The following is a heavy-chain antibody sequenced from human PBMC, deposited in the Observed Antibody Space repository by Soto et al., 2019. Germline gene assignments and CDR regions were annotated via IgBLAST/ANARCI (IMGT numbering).Heavy chain of an antibody. J-gene: IGHJ4*02. CDR2: IYGNDEK. CDR1: GCSRIAHGLG. V-gene: IGHV2-5*01. CDR3: AHRGVVGDHAFFGY. Sequence: QITLKESGPTLVKPTQPLTLTCTFTGCSRIAHGLGVGWIRQPPGEALKWLALIYGNDEKDSNSSLRDRLTITADSSKNQVLLTMTNVDPVDTAAYYCAHRGVVGDHAFFGYWGEGTLVSVSS. D-gene: IGHD4-17*01.